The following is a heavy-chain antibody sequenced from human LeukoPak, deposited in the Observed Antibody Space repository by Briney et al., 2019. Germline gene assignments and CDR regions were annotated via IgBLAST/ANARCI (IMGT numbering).Heavy chain of an antibody. J-gene: IGHJ3*02. V-gene: IGHV4-4*02. CDR3: ARRCRLLRGDAFDI. CDR1: GASISGTNW. Sequence: PSETLSLTCAVSGASISGTNWWTWVRQTPGKGLEWIGDIYHTGSTNYNPSLKSRVTISLDTSKNQFSLRLSSVTAADTAVYYCARRCRLLRGDAFDIWGQGTMVIVSP. CDR2: IYHTGST. D-gene: IGHD3-10*01.